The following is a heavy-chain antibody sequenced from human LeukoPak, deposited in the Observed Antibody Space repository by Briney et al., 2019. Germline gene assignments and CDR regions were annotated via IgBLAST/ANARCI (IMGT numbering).Heavy chain of an antibody. CDR1: GYIFTGYY. CDR3: ARDSLEYYFGY. V-gene: IGHV1-18*04. D-gene: IGHD3-3*01. Sequence: ASVKVSCKASGYIFTGYYMHWVRQAPGQGLEWMGWISAYNGNTNYAQKLQGRVTMTTDTSTSTAYMELRSLRSDDTAVYYCARDSLEYYFGYWGQGTLVTVSS. CDR2: ISAYNGNT. J-gene: IGHJ4*02.